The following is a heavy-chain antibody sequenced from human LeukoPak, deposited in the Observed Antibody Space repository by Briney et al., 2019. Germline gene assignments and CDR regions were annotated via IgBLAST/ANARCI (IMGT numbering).Heavy chain of an antibody. Sequence: SGPTLVKPTQTLTLTCTFSGFSLSTSGVGVGWIRQPPGKALEWLAIIFWDDDKRYSPFLKSRLTITKDTSKNQVALTMTNMDPVDTATYYCAHSLPYDHGLDYWGQGTLVTVSS. CDR3: AHSLPYDHGLDY. CDR2: IFWDDDK. CDR1: GFSLSTSGVG. J-gene: IGHJ4*02. D-gene: IGHD3-16*01. V-gene: IGHV2-5*02.